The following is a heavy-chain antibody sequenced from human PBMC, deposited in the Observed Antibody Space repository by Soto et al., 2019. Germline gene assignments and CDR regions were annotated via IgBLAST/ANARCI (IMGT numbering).Heavy chain of an antibody. Sequence: GGSLRLSCAASTLTVSSNYMNWVRQAPGKGLEWVSSISSSSSYIYYADSVKGRFTISRDNAKNSLYLQMNSLRAEDTAAYYCARDLCGGDCYFGYWGQGTLVTVSS. CDR2: ISSSSSYI. V-gene: IGHV3-21*01. CDR1: TLTVSSNY. CDR3: ARDLCGGDCYFGY. J-gene: IGHJ4*02. D-gene: IGHD2-21*01.